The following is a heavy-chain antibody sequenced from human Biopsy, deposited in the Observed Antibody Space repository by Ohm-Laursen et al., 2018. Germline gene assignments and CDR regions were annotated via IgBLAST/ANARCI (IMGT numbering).Heavy chain of an antibody. CDR3: ARTPILIVSAGLVYRHRRHLQGMDV. D-gene: IGHD6-13*01. CDR1: GLSLSARGMC. J-gene: IGHJ6*02. Sequence: TQTLTLTCSFSGLSLSARGMCVRWIRQAPGKALEWLARVDWGDYKDYSASLQTKLSISKDTSNDQVVLTVNNVDPADTATYYCARTPILIVSAGLVYRHRRHLQGMDVWGQGSAVTVS. CDR2: VDWGDYK. V-gene: IGHV2-70*11.